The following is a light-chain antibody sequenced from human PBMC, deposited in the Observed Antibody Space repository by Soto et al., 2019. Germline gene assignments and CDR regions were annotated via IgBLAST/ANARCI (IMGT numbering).Light chain of an antibody. V-gene: IGLV2-14*01. CDR2: EVS. CDR3: SSYRRSTTLV. CDR1: NSDVGGYNS. Sequence: QSVLTQPASVFGSPGQSIIISCTGTNSDVGGYNSVSWYQQHPGKAPKLMIYEVSYRPVGVSNRFSGSKSRNTASLTISGLPAKYKADYYCSSYRRSTTLVFCGGTKGTVL. J-gene: IGLJ2*01.